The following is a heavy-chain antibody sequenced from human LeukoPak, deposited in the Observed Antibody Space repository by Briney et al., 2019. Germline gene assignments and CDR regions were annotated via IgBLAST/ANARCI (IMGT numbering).Heavy chain of an antibody. CDR1: LDSVSSNTAA. Sequence: SQTLSLTCAISLDSVSSNTAACNWIRQSPSRGLESLARAFYRSQWQRDYAVSVRSRIAVNPDTSKNQFSLQLNSLTPEDTAVYYCARDRGGAVTAYSDAFDVWSQGTMVTVSS. CDR3: ARDRGGAVTAYSDAFDV. D-gene: IGHD2-15*01. J-gene: IGHJ3*01. CDR2: AFYRSQWQR. V-gene: IGHV6-1*01.